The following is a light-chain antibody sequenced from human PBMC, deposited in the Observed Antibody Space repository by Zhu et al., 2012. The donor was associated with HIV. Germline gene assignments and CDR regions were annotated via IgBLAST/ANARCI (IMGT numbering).Light chain of an antibody. V-gene: IGKV3-15*01. J-gene: IGKJ4*01. Sequence: IVLTQSPGTLSLSPGERATLSCRTSQYINSNYLAWFQHKPGQAPRLLIYGASTRATGIPVRFSGSGSGTEFTLTIRSLQPEDFAIYFCQQYDNWPPLTFGGGTKVQIK. CDR1: QYINSN. CDR3: QQYDNWPPLT. CDR2: GAS.